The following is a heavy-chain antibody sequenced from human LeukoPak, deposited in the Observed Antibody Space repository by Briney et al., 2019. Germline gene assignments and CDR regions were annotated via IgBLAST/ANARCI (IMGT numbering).Heavy chain of an antibody. V-gene: IGHV3-23*01. CDR1: GFTFSSYA. J-gene: IGHJ4*02. Sequence: PGGSLRLSCADSGFTFSSYAMSWVRQAPGKGLEWVSGISGSGGGTYYADSVKGRFTISRDNSKNTLYLQMNSLRSDDTAVYYCARGTGDLNYWGQGTLVTVSS. D-gene: IGHD7-27*01. CDR3: ARGTGDLNY. CDR2: ISGSGGGT.